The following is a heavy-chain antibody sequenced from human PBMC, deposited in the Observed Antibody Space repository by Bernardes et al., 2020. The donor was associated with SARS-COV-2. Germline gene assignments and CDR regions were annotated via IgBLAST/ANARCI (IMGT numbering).Heavy chain of an antibody. CDR3: ATEYCSGGSCYSGFDY. CDR2: ISGSGGST. CDR1: GFTFSNYA. J-gene: IGHJ4*02. Sequence: GGSLRLSCAASGFTFSNYATSWVRQAPGKGLEWVSVISGSGGSTNYADSVKGRFTISRDNSKNTLYLQMNSLRVEDTAVYYCATEYCSGGSCYSGFDYWGQGTLVIVSS. D-gene: IGHD2-15*01. V-gene: IGHV3-23*01.